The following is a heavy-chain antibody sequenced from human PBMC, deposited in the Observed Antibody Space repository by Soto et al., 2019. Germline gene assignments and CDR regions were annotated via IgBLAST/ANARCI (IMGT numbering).Heavy chain of an antibody. CDR3: AKANVPMPKPNYFDS. CDR2: ISWDGYST. Sequence: EVQLVESGGVVVQPGGSLRLSCAASGFTFDDYPMYWIRQAPGKGLEWVSHISWDGYSTYYADSVEGRFAISRDNTKNSLYLQMNSLRNEDTALYYCAKANVPMPKPNYFDSWGQGTLVTVSA. D-gene: IGHD2-2*01. CDR1: GFTFDDYP. J-gene: IGHJ4*02. V-gene: IGHV3-43*01.